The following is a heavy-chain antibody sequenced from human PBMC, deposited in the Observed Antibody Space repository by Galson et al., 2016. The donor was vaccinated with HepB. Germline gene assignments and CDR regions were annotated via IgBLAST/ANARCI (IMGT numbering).Heavy chain of an antibody. CDR2: DSMDGRRK. D-gene: IGHD2/OR15-2a*01. J-gene: IGHJ4*02. CDR1: GFTFSGYG. Sequence: SLKLSCAASGFTFSGYGMHWVRQAPGKGLEWVAADSMDGRRKWYAESVEGRFTISRDSFNNMLYLQMSSLIPDDTTVYFCAKRHEYCPPVGCSVDYGGQGTLVSFSS. V-gene: IGHV3-30*18. CDR3: AKRHEYCPPVGCSVDY.